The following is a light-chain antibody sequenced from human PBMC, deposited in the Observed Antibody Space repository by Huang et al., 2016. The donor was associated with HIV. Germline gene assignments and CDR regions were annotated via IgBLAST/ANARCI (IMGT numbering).Light chain of an antibody. J-gene: IGKJ1*01. V-gene: IGKV3-15*01. Sequence: EIVMTQSPATLSVSPGERATLSCRASQSVSSNLAWYQQKPGQAPRLLIYDASTRAPGIPAMCSGSGSGTEFTLTISSLQSEDFAVYYCQQFNNWPRTFGQWTKVEIK. CDR1: QSVSSN. CDR2: DAS. CDR3: QQFNNWPRT.